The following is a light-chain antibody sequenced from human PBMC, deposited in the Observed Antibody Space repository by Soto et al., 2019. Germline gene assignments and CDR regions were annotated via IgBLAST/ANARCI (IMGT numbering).Light chain of an antibody. Sequence: EIVLTQSPGTLSLSPGERATLSCRASQSVTSSYLAWYQQKPGQAPRLLLYGASTRATGIPDRFSGSGSGTEFTLTISRLEPEEFAVDYGQQYGSSPRTFGQGTKVEIK. CDR3: QQYGSSPRT. V-gene: IGKV3-20*01. J-gene: IGKJ1*01. CDR2: GAS. CDR1: QSVTSSY.